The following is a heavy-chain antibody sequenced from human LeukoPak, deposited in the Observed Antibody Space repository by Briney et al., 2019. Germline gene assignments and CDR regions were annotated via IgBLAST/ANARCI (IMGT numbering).Heavy chain of an antibody. CDR3: ARERGGAWIQPLSDV. CDR2: IYYSGST. CDR1: GGSISTYY. Sequence: PSETLSLTCTVSGGSISTYYWNWIRQPPGKGLEWIGYIYYSGSTYYNPSLKSRVTISVDTSKNQFSLRLSSVTAADTAVYYCARERGGAWIQPLSDVWGQGTTVTVSS. V-gene: IGHV4-59*12. D-gene: IGHD5-18*01. J-gene: IGHJ6*02.